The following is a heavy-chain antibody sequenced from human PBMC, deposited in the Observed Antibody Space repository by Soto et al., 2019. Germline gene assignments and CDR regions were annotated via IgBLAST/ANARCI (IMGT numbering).Heavy chain of an antibody. CDR1: GGTFSSYA. Sequence: QVQLVQSGAEVKKPGSSVKVSCKASGGTFSSYAISWVRQAPGQGLEWMGGIIPIVGTANYAQKFQGRVTITADESTSTAYMELSSLRSEDTAVYYCARAVGGMIVVADAFDIWGQGTMVTVSS. CDR2: IIPIVGTA. D-gene: IGHD3-22*01. V-gene: IGHV1-69*01. CDR3: ARAVGGMIVVADAFDI. J-gene: IGHJ3*02.